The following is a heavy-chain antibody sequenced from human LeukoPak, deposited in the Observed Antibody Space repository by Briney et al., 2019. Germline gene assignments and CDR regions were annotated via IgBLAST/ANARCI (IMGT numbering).Heavy chain of an antibody. D-gene: IGHD6-19*01. Sequence: PGGSLRLSCAASGFTFSSYAMSWVRQAPGKGLEWVSAISGSGGSTYYADSVKGRFTISRDNSKNTLYLQINSLRVEDTAVYYCTRGHSSGWYFDYWGQGTLVTVSS. CDR3: TRGHSSGWYFDY. J-gene: IGHJ4*02. V-gene: IGHV3-23*01. CDR2: ISGSGGST. CDR1: GFTFSSYA.